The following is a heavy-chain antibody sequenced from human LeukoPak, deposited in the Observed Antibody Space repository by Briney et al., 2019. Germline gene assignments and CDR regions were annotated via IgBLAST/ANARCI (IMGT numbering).Heavy chain of an antibody. CDR1: GFSFSSYG. D-gene: IGHD3-22*01. J-gene: IGHJ4*02. Sequence: GGSLRLSCVVPGFSFSSYGMHWVRQAPGKGLEWVALIWYDGSNKYYADSVKARFTISRDNSKNTLYLQMNSMRADDTAVYYCARDVFTTYDTGGGYFDYWGQGTLVTVSS. CDR3: ARDVFTTYDTGGGYFDY. CDR2: IWYDGSNK. V-gene: IGHV3-33*01.